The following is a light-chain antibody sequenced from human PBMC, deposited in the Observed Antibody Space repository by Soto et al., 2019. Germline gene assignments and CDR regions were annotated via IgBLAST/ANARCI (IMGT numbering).Light chain of an antibody. J-gene: IGLJ2*01. CDR1: SSDVGGYDF. V-gene: IGLV2-14*03. CDR3: SSYIAGDILL. CDR2: DVT. Sequence: QSALTQPASVSGSLGQSITISCTGTSSDVGGYDFVSWYQQYPGKAPKLIIYDVTKRPSGVPDRFSGSKSGTTASLTISGLQAADEADYYCSSYIAGDILLFGGGTKVTVL.